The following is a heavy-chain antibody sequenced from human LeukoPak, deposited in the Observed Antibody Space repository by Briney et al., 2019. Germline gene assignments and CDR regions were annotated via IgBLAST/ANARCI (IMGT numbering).Heavy chain of an antibody. J-gene: IGHJ2*01. V-gene: IGHV3-23*01. CDR3: AKVASDSAWYIDL. CDR2: MSDTGDRT. D-gene: IGHD3-10*01. CDR1: GFTSPTYA. Sequence: GGSLRLSFAMSGFTSPTYAMSWVRQAPGKGLEWVAGMSDTGDRTYYADSVKGRFTISRDNFKKTLYLQMNSLRAEDTAVYYCAKVASDSAWYIDLWGRGALVSVSS.